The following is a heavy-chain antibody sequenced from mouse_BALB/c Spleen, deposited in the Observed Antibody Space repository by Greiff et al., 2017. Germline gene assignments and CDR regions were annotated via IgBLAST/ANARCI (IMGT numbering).Heavy chain of an antibody. D-gene: IGHD4-1*01. Sequence: EVQLVESGGGLVKPGGSLKLSCAASGFTFSSYAMSWVRQSPEKRLEWVAEISSGGSYTYYPDTVTGRFTISRDNAKNTLYLEMSSLRSEDTAMYYCARVTNWDYFDYWGQGTTLTVSS. CDR3: ARVTNWDYFDY. V-gene: IGHV5-9-4*01. CDR1: GFTFSSYA. CDR2: ISSGGSYT. J-gene: IGHJ2*01.